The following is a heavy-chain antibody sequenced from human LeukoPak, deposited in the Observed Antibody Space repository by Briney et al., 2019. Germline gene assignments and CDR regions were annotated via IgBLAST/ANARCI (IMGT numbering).Heavy chain of an antibody. CDR3: ARVPRTYSSGWYVPWDYYYMDV. V-gene: IGHV3-7*01. CDR2: IKQDGSEK. J-gene: IGHJ6*03. CDR1: GFTFSSYW. Sequence: GGSLRLSCAASGFTFSSYWMSWVRQAPGEGLEWVANIKQDGSEKYYVDSVKGRFTISRDNAKNSLYLQMNSLRAEDTAVYYCARVPRTYSSGWYVPWDYYYMDVWGKGTTVTVSS. D-gene: IGHD6-19*01.